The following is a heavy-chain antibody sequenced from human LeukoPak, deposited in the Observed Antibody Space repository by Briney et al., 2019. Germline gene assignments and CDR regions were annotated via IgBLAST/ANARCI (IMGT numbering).Heavy chain of an antibody. D-gene: IGHD5-12*01. Sequence: PGGSLRLSCAASGFTFSSYWMHWVRRAPGKGLVWVSRINSDGSSTSYADSVKGRFTISRDNAKNTLYLQMNSLRVEDTAVYYCAKGGHVNVVAPEPWGQGTLVTVSS. CDR2: INSDGSST. CDR3: AKGGHVNVVAPEP. V-gene: IGHV3-74*01. CDR1: GFTFSSYW. J-gene: IGHJ5*02.